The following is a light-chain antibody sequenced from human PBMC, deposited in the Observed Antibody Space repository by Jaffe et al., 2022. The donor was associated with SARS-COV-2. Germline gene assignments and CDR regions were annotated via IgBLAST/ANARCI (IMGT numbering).Light chain of an antibody. CDR2: EVS. J-gene: IGLJ2*01. V-gene: IGLV2-14*01. CDR3: SSYTSSSL. CDR1: SSDVGGYNY. Sequence: QSALTQPASVSGSPGQSITISCTGTSSDVGGYNYVSWYQQHPGKAPKLMIYEVSNRPSGVPDRFSGSKSGNTASLTISGLQAEDEADYYCSSYTSSSLFGGGTKLTVL.